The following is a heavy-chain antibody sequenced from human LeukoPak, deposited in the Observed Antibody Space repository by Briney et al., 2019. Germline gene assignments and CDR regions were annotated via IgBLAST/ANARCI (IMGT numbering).Heavy chain of an antibody. J-gene: IGHJ6*03. CDR1: GGSISSYY. CDR3: AKKESDYVFGSGHPPDTMDV. CDR2: IYYSGST. D-gene: IGHD3-3*01. Sequence: SETLSLTCTVSGGSISSYYWSWIRQPPGKGLEWIGYIYYSGSTNYNPSLKSRVTISVDTSKNQFSLKLSSVTAADTAVYYCAKKESDYVFGSGHPPDTMDVGGKGTTVT. V-gene: IGHV4-59*01.